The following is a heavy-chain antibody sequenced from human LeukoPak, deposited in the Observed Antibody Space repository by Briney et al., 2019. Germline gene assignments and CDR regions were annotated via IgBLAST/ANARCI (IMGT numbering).Heavy chain of an antibody. D-gene: IGHD5-12*01. Sequence: ASVKVSCKASGYTFTDYYIHWVRQAPGQGLVWMGWINPNTGDTHYTQKFQGRVTMTRDTSINTAYMELSRLRFDDTAVYYCARVVVATIDWFDPWGQGTLVTVSS. J-gene: IGHJ5*02. CDR1: GYTFTDYY. CDR3: ARVVVATIDWFDP. V-gene: IGHV1-2*02. CDR2: INPNTGDT.